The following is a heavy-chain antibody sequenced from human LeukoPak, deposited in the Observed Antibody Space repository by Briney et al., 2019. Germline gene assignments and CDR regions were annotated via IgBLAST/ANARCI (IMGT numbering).Heavy chain of an antibody. CDR2: IAIETYGGTA. CDR3: TRDQTPYY. J-gene: IGHJ4*02. CDR1: GFIFGDYG. Sequence: GGSLRLSCTASGFIFGDYGMSWFRQAPGKGLEWVGFIAIETYGGTAEYAASVKGRFIISRDDSKSIAYLQMNSLKTEDTAVYYCTRDQTPYYWGQGTLVTVSS. V-gene: IGHV3-49*03.